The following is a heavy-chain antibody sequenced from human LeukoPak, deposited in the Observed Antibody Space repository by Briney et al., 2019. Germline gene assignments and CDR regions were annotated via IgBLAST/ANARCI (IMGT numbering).Heavy chain of an antibody. D-gene: IGHD3-16*01. CDR2: ISYDGSNK. V-gene: IGHV3-30*03. J-gene: IGHJ4*02. Sequence: GGSLRLSCAASGFIFSNYGIHWVRQAPGKGLEWVAVISYDGSNKYADSVKGRFTISRDNAKNSLYLQMNSLRADDTAVYYCARSSFPYYFDYWGQGTLVTVSS. CDR3: ARSSFPYYFDY. CDR1: GFIFSNYG.